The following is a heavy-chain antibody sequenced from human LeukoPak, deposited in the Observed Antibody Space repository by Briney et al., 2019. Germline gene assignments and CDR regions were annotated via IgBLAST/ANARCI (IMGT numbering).Heavy chain of an antibody. D-gene: IGHD6-13*01. Sequence: SGPTLVNPTQTLTLTCTFSGFSLSTSGMCVSWIRQPPGKALEWLALLDWGDDKYYSTSLKTRLTISKDTSKNQVVLTMTNMDPVDTVTYYCARTVIIPAAGLYYFDYWGQGTLVTVSS. CDR2: LDWGDDK. V-gene: IGHV2-70*01. CDR1: GFSLSTSGMC. J-gene: IGHJ4*02. CDR3: ARTVIIPAAGLYYFDY.